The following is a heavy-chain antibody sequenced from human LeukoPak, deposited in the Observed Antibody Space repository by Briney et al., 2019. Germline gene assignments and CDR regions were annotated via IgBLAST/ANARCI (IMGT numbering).Heavy chain of an antibody. Sequence: ASVKVSCKASGYTFTSYDINWVRQATGQGLEWMGWMNPNSGNTGYAQKFQGRVTMTRNTSISTAYMELSSLRSEDTAVYNCARGIVRITIFGVVINWFDPWGQGTLVTVSS. D-gene: IGHD3-3*01. J-gene: IGHJ5*02. CDR2: MNPNSGNT. CDR3: ARGIVRITIFGVVINWFDP. CDR1: GYTFTSYD. V-gene: IGHV1-8*01.